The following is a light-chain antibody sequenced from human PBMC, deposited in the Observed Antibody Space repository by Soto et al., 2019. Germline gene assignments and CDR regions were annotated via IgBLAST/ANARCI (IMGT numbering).Light chain of an antibody. V-gene: IGKV1-5*01. J-gene: IGKJ1*01. Sequence: IQMTQSPSTVSAYVGYSFTITCRASQSITTWLAWYQQTPGKAPKLLIFGASNLHIGVPSRFSGSGSGTEFTLTINNLQREDFATCYCQESFFTLGTFGRGTKVDIK. CDR2: GAS. CDR1: QSITTW. CDR3: QESFFTLGT.